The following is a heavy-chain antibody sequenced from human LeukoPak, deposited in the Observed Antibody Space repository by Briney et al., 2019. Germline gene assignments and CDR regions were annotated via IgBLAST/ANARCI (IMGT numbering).Heavy chain of an antibody. CDR2: ISYDGSNK. J-gene: IGHJ4*02. Sequence: GGSLRLSCAASGFTFSSYAMHWVRQAPGKGLEWVAVISYDGSNKYYADSVKGRFTISRDNSKNTLYLQMNSLRAEDTAVYYCARGRPYYYDSSGYYVWDYWGQGTLVTVSS. CDR3: ARGRPYYYDSSGYYVWDY. V-gene: IGHV3-30-3*01. CDR1: GFTFSSYA. D-gene: IGHD3-22*01.